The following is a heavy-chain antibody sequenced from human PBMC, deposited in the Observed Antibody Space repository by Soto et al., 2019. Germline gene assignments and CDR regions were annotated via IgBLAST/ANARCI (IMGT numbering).Heavy chain of an antibody. Sequence: LRLSCAASGFTFSNYWMHWVRQAPGKGLVWISRINDQGGSPTYADSVKGRFTISRDNSKNTLYLRMNSLRAEDTAVYYCARGWGYYYDSSGYYYFDYWGQGTLVTVSS. V-gene: IGHV3-74*01. J-gene: IGHJ4*02. D-gene: IGHD3-22*01. CDR1: GFTFSNYW. CDR3: ARGWGYYYDSSGYYYFDY. CDR2: INDQGGSP.